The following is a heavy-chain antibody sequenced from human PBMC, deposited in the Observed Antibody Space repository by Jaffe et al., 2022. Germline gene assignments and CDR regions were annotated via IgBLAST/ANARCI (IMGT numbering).Heavy chain of an antibody. J-gene: IGHJ4*02. Sequence: QVQLVQSGAEVKKPGASVKVSCKASGYSFTTYYIHWVRQAPGQGLEWMGIINPSGGSTSYAQKFRDRLTMTRDTSTSTVYMELSSLRSEDTAVYYCARLNDILTGSITEDYWGQGTLVTVSS. V-gene: IGHV1-46*01. CDR1: GYSFTTYY. CDR3: ARLNDILTGSITEDY. CDR2: INPSGGST. D-gene: IGHD3-9*01.